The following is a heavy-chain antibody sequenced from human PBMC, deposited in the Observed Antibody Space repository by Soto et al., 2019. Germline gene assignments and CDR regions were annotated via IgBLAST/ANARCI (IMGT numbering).Heavy chain of an antibody. CDR3: ARDHPRDSPFSRYYGMDV. D-gene: IGHD2-21*02. V-gene: IGHV4-30-2*01. Sequence: QLQLQESGSGLVKPSQTLSLTCAVSGGSISSGGYSWSWIRQPPGKGLEWIGYIYHSGSTYYNPSLKSRVTISVDRSKNQFSLKLSSVTAADTAVYYCARDHPRDSPFSRYYGMDVWGQGTTVTVSS. CDR1: GGSISSGGYS. CDR2: IYHSGST. J-gene: IGHJ6*02.